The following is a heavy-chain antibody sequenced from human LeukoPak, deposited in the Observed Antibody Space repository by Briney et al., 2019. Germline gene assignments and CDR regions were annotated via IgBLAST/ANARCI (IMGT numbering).Heavy chain of an antibody. D-gene: IGHD4-11*01. Sequence: GGSLRLSCAASGFTFSDYYMGWIRQAPGKGLEWVSYISSSGSTIYYADSVKGRFTISRDNAKNSLYLQMNILRVEDTAVYYCVKDWGVLPDYSADGFDIWGPGTVVTVSS. V-gene: IGHV3-11*04. J-gene: IGHJ3*02. CDR2: ISSSGSTI. CDR3: VKDWGVLPDYSADGFDI. CDR1: GFTFSDYY.